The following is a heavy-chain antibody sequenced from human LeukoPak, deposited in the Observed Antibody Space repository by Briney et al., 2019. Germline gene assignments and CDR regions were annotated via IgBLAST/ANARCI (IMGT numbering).Heavy chain of an antibody. Sequence: SETLSLTCTVSGGSISSYYWSWIRQPPGKGLEWIGYIFYSGSTNYNPSLKSRFPISVETSKNQFSRKLSSLTAADPQWVSCGRDSGWRWLDFDLWGSGTLVTVSS. CDR1: GGSISSYY. D-gene: IGHD5-24*01. CDR3: GRDSGWRWLDFDL. V-gene: IGHV4-59*01. CDR2: IFYSGST. J-gene: IGHJ2*01.